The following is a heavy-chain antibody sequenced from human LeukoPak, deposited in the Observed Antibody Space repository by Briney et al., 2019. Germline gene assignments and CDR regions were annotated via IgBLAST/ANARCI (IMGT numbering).Heavy chain of an antibody. CDR1: GYTFTSYG. V-gene: IGHV1-18*01. D-gene: IGHD2-2*01. CDR2: ISAYNGNT. CDR3: ARAKPYCSSTSCSFDY. Sequence: GASVKVSCKASGYTFTSYGISWVRQAPGQGLEWMGWISAYNGNTNYAQKLQGRVTMTTDTSTSTAYMELRSLRSDDTAVYYCARAKPYCSSTSCSFDYWGQGTLVTVSS. J-gene: IGHJ4*02.